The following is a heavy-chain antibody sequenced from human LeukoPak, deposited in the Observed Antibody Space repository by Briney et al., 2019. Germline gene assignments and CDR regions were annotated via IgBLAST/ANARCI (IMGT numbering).Heavy chain of an antibody. D-gene: IGHD3-22*01. CDR1: RGSITNSSCY. V-gene: IGHV4-39*01. CDR3: ARGITMIAVVIHDWYFDL. J-gene: IGHJ2*01. CDR2: IYYSRST. Sequence: SETLSLTCAVSRGSITNSSCYWGWIRQPPGKGLEWIGSIYYSRSTSYNPSLKSRVTISVDTSKNQFSLKLSSVTAADTAVYYCARGITMIAVVIHDWYFDLWGRGTLVTVSS.